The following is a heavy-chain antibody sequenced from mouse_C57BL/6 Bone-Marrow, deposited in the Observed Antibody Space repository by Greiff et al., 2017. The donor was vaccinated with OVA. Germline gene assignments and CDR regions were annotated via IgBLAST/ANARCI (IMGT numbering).Heavy chain of an antibody. V-gene: IGHV5-17*01. CDR1: GFTFSDYG. CDR2: ISSGSSTI. J-gene: IGHJ3*01. CDR3: ATPPFAY. Sequence: EVQLVESGGGLVKPGGSLKLSCAASGFTFSDYGMHWVRQAPEKGLEWVAYISSGSSTIYYADTLKGRFTISRDNAKNTLFLQMTSLRSEDTAMYYCATPPFAYWGQGTLVTVSA.